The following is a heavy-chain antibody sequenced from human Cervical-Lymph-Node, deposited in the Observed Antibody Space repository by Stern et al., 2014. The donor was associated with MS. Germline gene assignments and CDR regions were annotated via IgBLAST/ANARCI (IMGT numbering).Heavy chain of an antibody. CDR3: ARRHCSSRRCGWFDP. J-gene: IGHJ5*02. CDR2: INPGDSDT. V-gene: IGHV5-51*01. CDR1: GYSFTSYW. D-gene: IGHD2-2*01. Sequence: VQLVESGAEVKKPGESLKISCKGSGYSFTSYWIGWGRQMPGKGLEWMGIINPGDSDTRYSPSFQGKVTISADKSISTAYLQWSSLKASDTAMYYCARRHCSSRRCGWFDPWGQGTLVTVSS.